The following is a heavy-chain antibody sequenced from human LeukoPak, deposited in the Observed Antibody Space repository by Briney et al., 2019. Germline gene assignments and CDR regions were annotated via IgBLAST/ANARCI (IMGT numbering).Heavy chain of an antibody. Sequence: GASVKVSCKASGYTFTSYGISWVRQAPGQGLEWMGWISAYNGNTNYAQKLQGRVTMTTDTSTSTAYMELRSLRSDDTAVYYCARGSPYYYDSSGYLQHDYWGQGTLVTVSS. J-gene: IGHJ4*02. CDR3: ARGSPYYYDSSGYLQHDY. CDR1: GYTFTSYG. D-gene: IGHD3-22*01. V-gene: IGHV1-18*01. CDR2: ISAYNGNT.